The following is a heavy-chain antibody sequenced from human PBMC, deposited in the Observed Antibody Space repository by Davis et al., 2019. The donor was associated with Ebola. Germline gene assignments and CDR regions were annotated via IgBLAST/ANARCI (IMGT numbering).Heavy chain of an antibody. D-gene: IGHD5-12*01. J-gene: IGHJ6*03. Sequence: PSETLSLTCAVDGESLSDYYWTWIRQPPGKGLEWIGESNHGGSTSYDPSLKSRFTISIDTSKNQFSLRLTSVTAADTAVYYCTRPVTVREAAAKEWLRRRKYFSYYYMDVWGKGTTVTVSS. CDR3: TRPVTVREAAAKEWLRRRKYFSYYYMDV. CDR2: SNHGGST. CDR1: GESLSDYY. V-gene: IGHV4-34*01.